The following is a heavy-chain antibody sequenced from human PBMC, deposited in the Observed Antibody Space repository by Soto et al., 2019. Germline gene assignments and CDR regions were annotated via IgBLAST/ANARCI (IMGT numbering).Heavy chain of an antibody. CDR1: GGSITNYY. CDR3: AGNYFDSNAFDAPGCFDP. D-gene: IGHD3-22*01. CDR2: IYYTGSA. V-gene: IGHV4-59*13. J-gene: IGHJ5*02. Sequence: SSETLSLTCTVSGGSITNYYWSWIRQPPGKGLEWLGYIYYTGSANYNPSLDSRVTISVDTSKNQFSLKLSAVTAADTAVYYCAGNYFDSNAFDAPGCFDPWGRRSLVT.